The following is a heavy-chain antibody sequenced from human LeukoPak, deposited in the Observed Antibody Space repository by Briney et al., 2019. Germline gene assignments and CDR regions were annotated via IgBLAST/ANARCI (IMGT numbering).Heavy chain of an antibody. V-gene: IGHV1-46*01. D-gene: IGHD1-1*01. CDR3: ARWTGTTGLDY. Sequence: ASVKVSCKASGYSFSSYYMHWVRQAPGQGLEWMGIINPSGGSTTYAQKFRDRVTMTRDTSTTTVYMELSSLKSEDTAVYYCARWTGTTGLDYWGQGTLVTVSS. CDR1: GYSFSSYY. J-gene: IGHJ4*02. CDR2: INPSGGST.